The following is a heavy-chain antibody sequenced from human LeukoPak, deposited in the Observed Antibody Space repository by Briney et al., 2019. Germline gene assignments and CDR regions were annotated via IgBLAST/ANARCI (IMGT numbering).Heavy chain of an antibody. CDR2: IFYSGST. D-gene: IGHD2-2*01. CDR3: GRHPSAMTGFDP. J-gene: IGHJ5*02. Sequence: SETLSLTCTVFGGSISSYYWSWIRQSPGKGLEWIGYIFYSGSTNYTPSLKSRVTISVDTSKNQFSLKLSSVTAADTAVYYCGRHPSAMTGFDPWGQGTLVTVSS. CDR1: GGSISSYY. V-gene: IGHV4-59*08.